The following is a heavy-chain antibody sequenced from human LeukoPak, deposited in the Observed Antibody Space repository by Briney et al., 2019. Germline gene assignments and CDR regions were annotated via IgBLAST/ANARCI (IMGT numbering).Heavy chain of an antibody. D-gene: IGHD5/OR15-5a*01. CDR2: IKQDGSEK. CDR1: GFSFSSYW. Sequence: PGGSLRLSCAASGFSFSSYWMSWVRQAPGKGLEWVANIKQDGSEKYYVDSLKGRFTISRDNAENSLYLQMNSLRAEDTAVYYCARDGHYTIYELRFDYWGQGALVTVSS. V-gene: IGHV3-7*01. J-gene: IGHJ4*02. CDR3: ARDGHYTIYELRFDY.